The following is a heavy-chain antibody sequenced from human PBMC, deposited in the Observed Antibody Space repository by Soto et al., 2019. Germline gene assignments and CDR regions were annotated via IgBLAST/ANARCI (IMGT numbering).Heavy chain of an antibody. CDR1: GFTFNNYA. Sequence: GGSLRLSCAASGFTFNNYAMNWVRQAPGKGLEWVATISGTGGSTYYADSVKGRFTISRDNSKNTLYLQMNSLRVEDTAVYYCANDRLGGNLDYPGQGTHVTVSS. CDR3: ANDRLGGNLDY. J-gene: IGHJ4*02. CDR2: ISGTGGST. V-gene: IGHV3-23*01.